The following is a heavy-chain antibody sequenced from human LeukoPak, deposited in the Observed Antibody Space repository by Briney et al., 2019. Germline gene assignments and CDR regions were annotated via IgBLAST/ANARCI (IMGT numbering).Heavy chain of an antibody. CDR2: INGDGSST. CDR3: AKDEGYCNGGSCYLGAFDI. D-gene: IGHD2-15*01. CDR1: GFTLSHYY. J-gene: IGHJ3*02. V-gene: IGHV3-74*01. Sequence: PGGSLRLSCVASGFTLSHYYMHWVRQVPGKGLVWVSCINGDGSSTKYADSVKGRFTISRDNSKNTLYLQMNSLRAEDTAVYYCAKDEGYCNGGSCYLGAFDIWGQGTMVTVSS.